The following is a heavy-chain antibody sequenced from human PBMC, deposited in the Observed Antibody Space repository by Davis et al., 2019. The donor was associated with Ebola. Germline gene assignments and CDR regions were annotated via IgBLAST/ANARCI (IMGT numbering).Heavy chain of an antibody. J-gene: IGHJ5*02. CDR2: IKQDGSEK. D-gene: IGHD3-9*01. CDR1: GFTFSNAW. CDR3: ASFDPRLWFDP. V-gene: IGHV3-7*01. Sequence: PGGSLRLSCAASGFTFSNAWMSWVRQAPGKGLEWVANIKQDGSEKYYVDSVKGRFTISRDNAKNSLYLQMNSLRAEDTAVYYCASFDPRLWFDPWGQGTLVTVSS.